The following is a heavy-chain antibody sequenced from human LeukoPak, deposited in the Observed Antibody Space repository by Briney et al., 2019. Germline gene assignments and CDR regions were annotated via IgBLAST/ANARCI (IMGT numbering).Heavy chain of an antibody. J-gene: IGHJ6*02. CDR1: GFTFDDYA. V-gene: IGHV3-9*01. D-gene: IGHD2-15*01. Sequence: GGSLRLSCAASGFTFDDYAMHWVRQAPGKGLEWVSGISWNSGSIGYADSVKGRFTISRDNAKNSLYLQMNSLRAEDTAVYYCASSYCSGGSCYWGSHYGMDVWGQGTTVTVSS. CDR3: ASSYCSGGSCYWGSHYGMDV. CDR2: ISWNSGSI.